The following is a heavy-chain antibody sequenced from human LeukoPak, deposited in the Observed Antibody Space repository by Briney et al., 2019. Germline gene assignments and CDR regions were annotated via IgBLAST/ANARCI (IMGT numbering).Heavy chain of an antibody. CDR2: INSDGSTT. CDR1: GFTFSNYW. J-gene: IGHJ6*04. V-gene: IGHV3-74*01. Sequence: GGSLRPSCAASGFTFSNYWMHWVRQAPGKGLVWVSRINSDGSTTSYADSVKGRFTISRDNAKNTLYLQMNRLRAEDTAVYYCARDYCSSTSCFPDVWGKGTTVTVSS. CDR3: ARDYCSSTSCFPDV. D-gene: IGHD2-2*01.